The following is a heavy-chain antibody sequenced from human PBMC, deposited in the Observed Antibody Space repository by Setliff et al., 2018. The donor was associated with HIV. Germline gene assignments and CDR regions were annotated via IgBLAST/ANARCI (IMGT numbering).Heavy chain of an antibody. CDR3: ARNPCSGGSCPDAFDI. V-gene: IGHV4-4*07. CDR2: IYTSGST. CDR1: GDSISSYY. Sequence: SETLSLTCTVPGDSISSYYWSWIRQPAGKGLEWIGRIYTSGSTNYNPSLKSRVTMSVDTSKNQFSLKLSSVTAADTAVYYCARNPCSGGSCPDAFDIWGQGTMVTVSS. J-gene: IGHJ3*02. D-gene: IGHD2-15*01.